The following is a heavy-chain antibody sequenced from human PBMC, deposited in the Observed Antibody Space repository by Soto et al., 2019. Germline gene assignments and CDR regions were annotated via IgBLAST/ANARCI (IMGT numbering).Heavy chain of an antibody. CDR1: GGTLSDYA. Sequence: QVQLVQSGAAVKTPGSSVKVSCKASGGTLSDYAISWVRQAPGQGLEWMGGIMPTVDSANYAQNFQGRLPISPEESTRTGNLALSSLRSDDTAVYYGEVAAVLEIIDQESSGMAVWGQGTTVIVSS. J-gene: IGHJ6*02. CDR2: IMPTVDSA. V-gene: IGHV1-69*01. D-gene: IGHD6-19*01. CDR3: EVAAVLEIIDQESSGMAV.